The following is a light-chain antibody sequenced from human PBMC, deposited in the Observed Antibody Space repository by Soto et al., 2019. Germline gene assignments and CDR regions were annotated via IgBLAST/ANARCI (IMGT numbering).Light chain of an antibody. CDR1: QSISSY. CDR2: AAS. V-gene: IGKV1-39*01. Sequence: DIQMTQSPSSLSASVGDRVTITCRASQSISSYLNWYQQKPGKAPKLLIYAASSLQSGVPSRFSGSVSGTDFTLTISSLQPEDFATYYCKQSYSTLFASGPGTKWISN. CDR3: KQSYSTLFA. J-gene: IGKJ3*01.